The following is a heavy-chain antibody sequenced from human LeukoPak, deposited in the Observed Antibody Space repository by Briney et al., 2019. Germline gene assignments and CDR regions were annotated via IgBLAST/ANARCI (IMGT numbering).Heavy chain of an antibody. CDR1: GYTFTSYG. Sequence: SVKVSCKASGYTFTSYGISWVRQAPGQGLEWMGGIITNFGTTNYAQKYQGRVTITADESTSTVYMELSSLRSEDTAEYYCARPRTYYDFWRGYPPFDYWGQGTLVTVSS. J-gene: IGHJ4*02. D-gene: IGHD3-3*01. CDR3: ARPRTYYDFWRGYPPFDY. V-gene: IGHV1-69*13. CDR2: IITNFGTT.